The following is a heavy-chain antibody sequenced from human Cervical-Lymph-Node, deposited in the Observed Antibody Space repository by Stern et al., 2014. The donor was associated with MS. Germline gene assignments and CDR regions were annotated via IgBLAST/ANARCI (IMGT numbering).Heavy chain of an antibody. CDR1: GFPFSAYW. D-gene: IGHD2-15*01. CDR3: VRLGGSNDFDY. Sequence: EVQLVESGGGLVQPGGSLRLSCAASGFPFSAYWMHWVRQAPGKGLVWVSRIDTEGSSTAYADSVKGRFSFSRDNAKNTLYLQMSSLRAEDTAVYYCVRLGGSNDFDYWGQGTLVTVSS. V-gene: IGHV3-74*01. J-gene: IGHJ4*02. CDR2: IDTEGSST.